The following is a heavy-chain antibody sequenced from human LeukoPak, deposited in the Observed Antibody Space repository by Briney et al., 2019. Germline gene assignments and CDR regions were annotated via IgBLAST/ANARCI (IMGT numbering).Heavy chain of an antibody. CDR2: IRSSGSTI. CDR1: GFTFSDYY. Sequence: GGSLRLSCAASGFTFSDYYMSWIRQAPGKGLEWVSYIRSSGSTIYYADSVKGRFTISRDNAKNSLYLQMNSLRAEDTAVYYCARMWFGEESNWFDPWGQGTLVTVSS. CDR3: ARMWFGEESNWFDP. V-gene: IGHV3-11*04. D-gene: IGHD3-10*01. J-gene: IGHJ5*02.